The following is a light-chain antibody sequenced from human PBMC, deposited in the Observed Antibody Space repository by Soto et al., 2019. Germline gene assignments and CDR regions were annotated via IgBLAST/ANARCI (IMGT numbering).Light chain of an antibody. CDR3: QQYSRWPLT. CDR1: QSVSST. Sequence: EVVLTQSPATLSLSPGERATLSCRASQSVSSTLAWYQRKPGQTPRLLIYGASTRATGIPARFSGSGSGTEFALTVSSLQSEDFAVYYCQQYSRWPLTFGGGTKVEIK. V-gene: IGKV3-15*01. J-gene: IGKJ4*01. CDR2: GAS.